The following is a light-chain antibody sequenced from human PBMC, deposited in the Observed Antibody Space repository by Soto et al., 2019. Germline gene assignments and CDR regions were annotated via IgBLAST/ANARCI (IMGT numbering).Light chain of an antibody. CDR1: SSDVGGYNY. J-gene: IGLJ3*02. CDR3: SSYTSRSTLV. Sequence: QSALTQPASVSGSPGQSITISCTGTSSDVGGYNYVSWYQRHPGKAPKLMIYEVSNRPSGVSNRFSDSKSGNTASLTISGLQAEDETDYYCSSYTSRSTLVFGGGTKLTVL. V-gene: IGLV2-14*01. CDR2: EVS.